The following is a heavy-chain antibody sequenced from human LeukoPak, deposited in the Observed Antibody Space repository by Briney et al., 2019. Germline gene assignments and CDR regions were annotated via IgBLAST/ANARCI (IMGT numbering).Heavy chain of an antibody. CDR2: IWHDGSHK. CDR3: ARETFGSGSYPDF. CDR1: GFAFNTYA. V-gene: IGHV3-33*01. Sequence: GGSLRLSCAASGFAFNTYAMHWVRQAPGQGLEWVALIWHDGSHKFYSNSVRGQFTISRDNSKNTVSLQMNNLRPEDTAVYYCARETFGSGSYPDFWGQGTLVTVSS. J-gene: IGHJ4*02. D-gene: IGHD3-10*01.